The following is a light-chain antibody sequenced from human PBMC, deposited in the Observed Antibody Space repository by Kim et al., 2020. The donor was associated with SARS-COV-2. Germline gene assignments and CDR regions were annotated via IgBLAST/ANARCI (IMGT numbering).Light chain of an antibody. CDR3: QESFNSPYT. V-gene: IGKV1-39*01. CDR2: GAS. Sequence: DIQMTQAPSSLSASVGDRVTITCRAGQTINNYLNWYQQKPGRAPGLLIYGASTLQSGVPSRFSGSGSGTYFTLTITSLQAEDSATYYCQESFNSPYTFGQGTKV. J-gene: IGKJ2*01. CDR1: QTINNY.